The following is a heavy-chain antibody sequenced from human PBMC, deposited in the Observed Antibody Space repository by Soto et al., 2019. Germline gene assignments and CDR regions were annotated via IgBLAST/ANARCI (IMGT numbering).Heavy chain of an antibody. CDR1: GGTFSSYA. CDR3: ARSGGHSYYYYGLYV. V-gene: IGHV1-69*01. J-gene: IGHJ6*02. Sequence: QVQLVQSGAEGKKPGSSVKVSCKASGGTFSSYAFSWVRQAPGQGLEWMGGIIPVYGTANYAEKFQGSVTMTADESTTTAHMELSSLRSEDTAVYYCARSGGHSYYYYGLYVWGLGTTVTVSS. D-gene: IGHD2-15*01. CDR2: IIPVYGTA.